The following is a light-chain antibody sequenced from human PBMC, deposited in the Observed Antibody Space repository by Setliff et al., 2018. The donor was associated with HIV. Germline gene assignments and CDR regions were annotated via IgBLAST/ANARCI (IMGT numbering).Light chain of an antibody. CDR1: GSAVGGYNY. CDR2: DVS. V-gene: IGLV2-14*03. Sequence: QSVLTQPASVSGSPGQSITISCARTGSAVGGYNYVSWYQQHPGKAPKLMIYDVSNRPSGVSNRFSGSKSGHTASLTISGLQAEDEADYYCSSYTSSNTGVFGTGTKVT. J-gene: IGLJ1*01. CDR3: SSYTSSNTGV.